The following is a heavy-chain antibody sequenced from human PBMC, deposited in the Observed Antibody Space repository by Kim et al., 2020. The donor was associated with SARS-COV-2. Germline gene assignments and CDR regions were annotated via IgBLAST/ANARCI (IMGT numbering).Heavy chain of an antibody. CDR2: IKQDGTKK. J-gene: IGHJ4*02. V-gene: IGHV3-7*03. D-gene: IGHD6-6*01. Sequence: GGSLRLSCAASGFTFSNYWMSWVRQAPGQGLEWVANIKQDGTKKDYVDALKGRFTISRDNAKTSVYLQMNGLRAEDTAEYYCARIGYSSSSFDYWGQGAL. CDR1: GFTFSNYW. CDR3: ARIGYSSSSFDY.